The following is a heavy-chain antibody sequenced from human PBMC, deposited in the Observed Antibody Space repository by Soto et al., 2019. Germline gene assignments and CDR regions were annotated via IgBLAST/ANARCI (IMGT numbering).Heavy chain of an antibody. CDR3: ASAACSRTSCDSRTALDV. CDR2: IKSKSDGGTA. J-gene: IGHJ6*02. CDR1: GFTFSDAW. Sequence: GGSLRLSCAASGFTFSDAWMSWARQAPGKGLDWVGRIKSKSDGGTADYGAPVKGRFTMSRDESTTTLYLQMNNLNTEDTAVYYCASAACSRTSCDSRTALDVWGQGTTVTVS. D-gene: IGHD2-2*02. V-gene: IGHV3-15*01.